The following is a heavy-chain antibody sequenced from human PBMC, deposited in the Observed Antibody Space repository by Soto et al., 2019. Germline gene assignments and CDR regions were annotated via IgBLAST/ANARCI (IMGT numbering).Heavy chain of an antibody. J-gene: IGHJ5*02. CDR1: GYSFTSYW. D-gene: IGHD1-20*01. CDR2: IYLGDSDT. V-gene: IGHV5-51*01. CDR3: ARLPITGLYNCFDP. Sequence: GESLKISCKGSGYSFTSYWIGWVRQMPGKGLGWVGIIYLGDSDTRYSPTSQGKVTISAYKSISTAYLQWSSLNAWDTAMYYCARLPITGLYNCFDPWGQGTMVTVSS.